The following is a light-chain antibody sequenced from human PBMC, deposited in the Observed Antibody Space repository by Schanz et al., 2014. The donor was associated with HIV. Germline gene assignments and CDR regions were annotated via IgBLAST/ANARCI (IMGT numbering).Light chain of an antibody. CDR2: DVS. V-gene: IGLV2-14*01. CDR1: SSDVGGYNY. Sequence: ALTQPASVSGSPGQSITISCTGTSSDVGGYNYVSWYQQHPGKAPKLMIYDVSNRPSGVSNRFSGSKSGNTASLTVSGLQAEDEADYYCSSYGGPNNYVVFGGGTKLTVL. J-gene: IGLJ2*01. CDR3: SSYGGPNNYVV.